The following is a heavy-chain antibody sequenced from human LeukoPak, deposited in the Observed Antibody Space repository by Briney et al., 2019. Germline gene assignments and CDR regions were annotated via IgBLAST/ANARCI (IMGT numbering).Heavy chain of an antibody. CDR2: INPNSGDT. CDR1: GYRFTDHL. D-gene: IGHD3-10*01. Sequence: GASVKVSCKASGYRFTDHLIHWIRQAPGQGLEWMGWINPNSGDTISAQKFQGRVAMAEDTSTDTAYMELSSLRSEDTAVYYCATYGSGSYYGSLDYWGQGTLVTVSS. J-gene: IGHJ4*02. CDR3: ATYGSGSYYGSLDY. V-gene: IGHV1-2*02.